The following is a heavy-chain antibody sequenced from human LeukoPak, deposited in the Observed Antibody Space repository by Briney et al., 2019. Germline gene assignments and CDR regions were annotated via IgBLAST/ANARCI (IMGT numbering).Heavy chain of an antibody. V-gene: IGHV4-39*01. J-gene: IGHJ4*02. CDR2: IYYSGST. Sequence: SETLSLTCTVSGGSISSSSYYWGWLRQPPGKGLEWIVSIYYSGSTYYNPSLKSRVTISVDTSKNQFSLKLSSVTAADTAVYYCASSIGDYDFWSGYYTLYYFDYWGQGTLVTVSS. CDR3: ASSIGDYDFWSGYYTLYYFDY. CDR1: GGSISSSSYY. D-gene: IGHD3-3*01.